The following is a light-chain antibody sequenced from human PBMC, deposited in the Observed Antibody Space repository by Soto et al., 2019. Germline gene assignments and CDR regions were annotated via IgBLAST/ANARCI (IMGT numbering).Light chain of an antibody. V-gene: IGKV3D-15*01. J-gene: IGKJ2*01. CDR3: QHHNTSPPVYT. Sequence: EMVLTQSPATLSVSPGGRATLSCRASQSVSTNLAWYQQKPGQAPRLLIYDASTRATAIPARFSGSGSGTEFTLTISSLQSEDFAVYYCQHHNTSPPVYTFGQGTKLEIK. CDR1: QSVSTN. CDR2: DAS.